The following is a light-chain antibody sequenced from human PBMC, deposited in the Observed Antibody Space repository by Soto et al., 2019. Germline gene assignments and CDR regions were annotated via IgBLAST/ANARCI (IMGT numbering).Light chain of an antibody. Sequence: DIQMTQSPTSLSASVGDRVTITCRASQGIRNFVAWYQQKPGKAPKLLIYAASTLKSGVPSRFSGSGSGTAFTLTINSLQPEDVSNYSCQQYSSVPVFGPGTKVEIK. V-gene: IGKV1-27*01. CDR3: QQYSSVPV. CDR2: AAS. CDR1: QGIRNF. J-gene: IGKJ3*01.